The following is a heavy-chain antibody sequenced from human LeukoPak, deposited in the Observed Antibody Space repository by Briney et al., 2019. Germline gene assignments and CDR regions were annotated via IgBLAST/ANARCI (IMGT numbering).Heavy chain of an antibody. V-gene: IGHV3-21*04. D-gene: IGHD3-10*01. Sequence: PGGSLRLSCAASGFTFSSYSMNWVRQAPGKGLEWVSSISSSSSYIYYADSVKGRFTISRDSAKNSLYLQMNSLRAEDTAVYYCAKNYYGSGSYYNWFPPFDYWGQGTQVTVSS. J-gene: IGHJ4*02. CDR3: AKNYYGSGSYYNWFPPFDY. CDR1: GFTFSSYS. CDR2: ISSSSSYI.